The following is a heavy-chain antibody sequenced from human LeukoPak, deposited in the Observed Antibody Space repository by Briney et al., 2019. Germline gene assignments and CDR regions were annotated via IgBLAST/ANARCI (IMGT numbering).Heavy chain of an antibody. D-gene: IGHD4-11*01. J-gene: IGHJ4*02. Sequence: SETLSLTCTVSGGSLSSSSYYWGWIRQPPGKGLEWIGSIYYSGSTYYNPSLKSRVTISVDTSKNQFSLKLSSVTAADTAVYYCARDAYRDLYFDSWGQGILVSVSS. CDR2: IYYSGST. V-gene: IGHV4-39*07. CDR1: GGSLSSSSYY. CDR3: ARDAYRDLYFDS.